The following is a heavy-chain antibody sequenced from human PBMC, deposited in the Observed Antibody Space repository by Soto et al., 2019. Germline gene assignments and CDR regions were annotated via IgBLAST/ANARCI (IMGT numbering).Heavy chain of an antibody. D-gene: IGHD2-21*02. J-gene: IGHJ6*02. CDR1: GNSITSGDYY. Sequence: QMQLQESGPGLVKPSQTLSLTCLFPGNSITSGDYYLSWIRQPTGEGLEWIGYNFYTASEKAPYNPSLESRVTRSVDTSKNQFALKLSSVTAADTAIYYWVRFNTDGDWDVWGRGTTVTVSS. CDR3: VRFNTDGDWDV. CDR2: NFYTASEKA. V-gene: IGHV4-30-4*01.